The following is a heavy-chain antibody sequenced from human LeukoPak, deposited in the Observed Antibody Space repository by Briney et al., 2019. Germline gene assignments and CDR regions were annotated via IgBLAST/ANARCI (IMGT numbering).Heavy chain of an antibody. D-gene: IGHD2-2*01. V-gene: IGHV1-69*13. CDR1: GYTFTSYG. CDR3: ARLPRRRGYCSSTSCYQYFDY. CDR2: IIPIFGTA. Sequence: ASVKVSCKASGYTFTSYGISWVRQAPGQGLEWMGGIIPIFGTANYAQKFQGRVTITADESTSTAYMELSSLRSEDTAVYYCARLPRRRGYCSSTSCYQYFDYWGQGTLVTASS. J-gene: IGHJ4*02.